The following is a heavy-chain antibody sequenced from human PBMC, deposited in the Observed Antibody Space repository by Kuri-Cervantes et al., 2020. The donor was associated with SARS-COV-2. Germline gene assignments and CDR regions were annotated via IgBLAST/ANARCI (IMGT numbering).Heavy chain of an antibody. D-gene: IGHD3-3*01. V-gene: IGHV3-64*02. CDR1: GFTFSNYA. CDR2: ISSNGDST. Sequence: GGSRRLSCAASGFTFSNYAMYWVRQAPGKGLEYVSAISSNGDSTYYADSVKGRFTLSRDNSKNTLYLQMGSLRAEDMAVYYCARVPRSGYLDYWGQGTLVTVSS. CDR3: ARVPRSGYLDY. J-gene: IGHJ4*02.